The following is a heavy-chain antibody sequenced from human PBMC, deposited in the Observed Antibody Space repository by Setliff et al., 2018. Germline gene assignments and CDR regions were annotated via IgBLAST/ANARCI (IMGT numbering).Heavy chain of an antibody. CDR1: GYTFTGYY. D-gene: IGHD5-12*01. CDR3: AREAVHDSGYDGALDY. V-gene: IGHV1-2*04. J-gene: IGHJ4*02. CDR2: INPNSGGT. Sequence: ASVKVSCKASGYTFTGYYMHWVRQAPGQGLEWMGWINPNSGGTNYAQKFQGWVTMTRDTSISTAYMELSRLRPDDTAVYYCAREAVHDSGYDGALDYWGQGTLVTVSS.